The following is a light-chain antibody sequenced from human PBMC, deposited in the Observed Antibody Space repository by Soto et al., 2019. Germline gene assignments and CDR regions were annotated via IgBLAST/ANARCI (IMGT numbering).Light chain of an antibody. CDR2: DAS. CDR3: QQRSNWPHNT. CDR1: QSVSSY. V-gene: IGKV3-11*01. J-gene: IGKJ2*01. Sequence: EIVLTQSPATLSLSPGARATLSCRASQSVSSYLAWYQQKPGQAPRLLLYDASNRATGIPARFSGSGSGTDFTLTISSLEPADFAVYYCQQRSNWPHNTFGQGTKLEIK.